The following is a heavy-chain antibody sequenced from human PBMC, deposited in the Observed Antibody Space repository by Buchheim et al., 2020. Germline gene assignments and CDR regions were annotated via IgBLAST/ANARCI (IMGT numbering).Heavy chain of an antibody. D-gene: IGHD1-26*01. V-gene: IGHV2-5*02. CDR3: ARDSLVGARNFEY. CDR2: IYWDDDK. Sequence: QITLKESGPTLVKPTQTLTLTCTFSGFSLSNYGVGVGWIRQSPGKALEWLAVIYWDDDKHYNPSLKSRITITSDTSKNEVVLTMTNMEPVDTATYFCARDSLVGARNFEYWGQGTL. CDR1: GFSLSNYGVG. J-gene: IGHJ4*02.